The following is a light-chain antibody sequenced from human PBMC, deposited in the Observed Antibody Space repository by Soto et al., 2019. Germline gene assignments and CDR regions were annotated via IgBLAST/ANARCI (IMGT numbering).Light chain of an antibody. CDR2: GNS. J-gene: IGLJ2*01. Sequence: QSVLTQPPSVSGAPGQRDTISCTGSSSNIGAGYDVHWYQQLPGIAPKLLISGNSNRPSGVPDRFSGSKSGTSASLAITGLQAEDEADYYCQSYDSSLSGSVFGGGTKLTVL. V-gene: IGLV1-40*01. CDR1: SSNIGAGYD. CDR3: QSYDSSLSGSV.